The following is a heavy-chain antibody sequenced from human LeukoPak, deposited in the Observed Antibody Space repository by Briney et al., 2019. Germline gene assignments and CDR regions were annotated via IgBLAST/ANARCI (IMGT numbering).Heavy chain of an antibody. CDR1: GGSISSHY. Sequence: SETLSLTCTVSGGSISSHYWSWIRQPPGKGLEWIGYIYYSGSTNYNPPLKSRVTISVDTSKNQFSLKLSSVTAADTAVYYCAGRKYCTGGSCYGWWFDPWGQGALVTVSS. V-gene: IGHV4-59*11. CDR2: IYYSGST. J-gene: IGHJ5*02. CDR3: AGRKYCTGGSCYGWWFDP. D-gene: IGHD2-15*01.